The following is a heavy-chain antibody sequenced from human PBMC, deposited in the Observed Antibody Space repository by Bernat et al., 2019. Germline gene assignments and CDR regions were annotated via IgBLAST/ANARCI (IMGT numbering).Heavy chain of an antibody. D-gene: IGHD2-21*02. J-gene: IGHJ4*02. V-gene: IGHV1-69*01. CDR2: IIPIFGTA. Sequence: HVQLVQSGAEVKKPGSSVKVSCKASGGTFSSYAISWVRQAPGQGLEWMGGIIPIFGTANYAQKCQGRGTITADESTSTAYMELSSLRSEDTAVYYCARDAPEYCGGDCYSDYWGQGTLVTVSS. CDR3: ARDAPEYCGGDCYSDY. CDR1: GGTFSSYA.